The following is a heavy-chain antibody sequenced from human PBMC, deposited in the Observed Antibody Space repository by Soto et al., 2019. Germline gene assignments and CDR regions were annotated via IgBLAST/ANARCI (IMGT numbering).Heavy chain of an antibody. J-gene: IGHJ4*02. V-gene: IGHV1-69*02. CDR3: AISSGSAVAGTRH. CDR1: GGTFSSYT. CDR2: IIPILGKA. D-gene: IGHD6-19*01. Sequence: QVQLVQSGAEVKKPGSSVKVSCKASGGTFSSYTISWVRQAPGQGLEWMGRIIPILGKANYAQKFQGRVTITADKSTSTAYMELSTLRSDDTAVYYCAISSGSAVAGTRHWGQGTLVTVSS.